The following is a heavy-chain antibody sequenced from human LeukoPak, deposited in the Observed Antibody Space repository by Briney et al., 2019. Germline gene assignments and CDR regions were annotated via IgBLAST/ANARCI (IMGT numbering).Heavy chain of an antibody. CDR3: AKPSNSKQWLVQRRGNYFDY. D-gene: IGHD6-19*01. J-gene: IGHJ4*02. CDR1: GFTFSSYG. V-gene: IGHV3-30*18. Sequence: PGGSLRLSCAASGFTFSSYGMHWVRQAPGKGLEWVAVISYDGSNKSYADSVKGRFTISRDNSKNTLYLQMNSLRGEDTAVYYCAKPSNSKQWLVQRRGNYFDYWGQGTLVTVSS. CDR2: ISYDGSNK.